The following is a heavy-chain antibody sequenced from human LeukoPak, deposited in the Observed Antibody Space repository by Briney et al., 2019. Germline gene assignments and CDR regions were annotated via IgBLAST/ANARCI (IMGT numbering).Heavy chain of an antibody. J-gene: IGHJ4*02. V-gene: IGHV4-39*01. CDR1: GGSISSSSYY. CDR2: IYYSGST. D-gene: IGHD6-13*01. CDR3: ATTGIAAAGTGDY. Sequence: NPSETLSLTCTVSGGSISSSSYYWGWIRQPPGKGLEWIGSIYYSGSTYYNPSLKSRVTISVDTSKNQFSLKLSSVTAADTAVYYCATTGIAAAGTGDYWGQGTLVTVSS.